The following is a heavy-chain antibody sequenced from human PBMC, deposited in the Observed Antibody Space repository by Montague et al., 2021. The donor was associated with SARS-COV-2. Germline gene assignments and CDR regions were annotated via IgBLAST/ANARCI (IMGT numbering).Heavy chain of an antibody. Sequence: NEYAISVKSRITVNPDTSKNQFSLLLNSVTPEDTAVYDCARGWQKRFDPWGQGTLVTVSS. CDR2: N. J-gene: IGHJ5*02. D-gene: IGHD5-24*01. V-gene: IGHV6-1*01. CDR3: ARGWQKRFDP.